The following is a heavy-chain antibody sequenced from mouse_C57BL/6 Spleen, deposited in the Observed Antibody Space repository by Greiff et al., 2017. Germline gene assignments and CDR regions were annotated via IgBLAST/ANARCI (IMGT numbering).Heavy chain of an antibody. CDR2: IDPENGDT. CDR1: GFNIKDDY. J-gene: IGHJ3*01. CDR3: TTDGSSYGY. Sequence: EVKLMESGAELVRPGASVKLSCTASGFNIKDDYMHWVKQRPEQGLEWIGWIDPENGDTEYASKFQGKATITADTSSNTAYLQLSSLTSEDTAVYYCTTDGSSYGYWGQGTLVTVSA. D-gene: IGHD1-1*01. V-gene: IGHV14-4*01.